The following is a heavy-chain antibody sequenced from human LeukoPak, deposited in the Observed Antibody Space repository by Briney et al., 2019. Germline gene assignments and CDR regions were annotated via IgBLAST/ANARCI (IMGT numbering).Heavy chain of an antibody. V-gene: IGHV1-2*02. CDR2: INPNSGGT. D-gene: IGHD6-19*01. CDR1: GYTLTGYY. Sequence: ASVEVSCKASGYTLTGYYMHWVRQAPGQGLEWMGWINPNSGGTNYAQKFQGRVTMTRDTSISTAYMELSRLRSDDTAVYYCARGRGVIAVAGTMEFDPWGQGTLVTVSS. J-gene: IGHJ5*02. CDR3: ARGRGVIAVAGTMEFDP.